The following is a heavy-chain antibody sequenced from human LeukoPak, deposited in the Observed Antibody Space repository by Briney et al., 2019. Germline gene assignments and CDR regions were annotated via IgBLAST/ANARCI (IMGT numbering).Heavy chain of an antibody. CDR1: GFTVSSNY. V-gene: IGHV3-7*01. CDR3: VRISTSVAGGDY. CDR2: IKKDGSEK. J-gene: IGHJ4*02. D-gene: IGHD6-19*01. Sequence: GGSLRLSRAVSGFTVSSNYMSWVRQAPGKGLEWAANIKKDGSEKYYVDSVKGRFTISRDNSKNSVDLQMDSLRVEDTAVYYCVRISTSVAGGDYWGQGTLVTVSS.